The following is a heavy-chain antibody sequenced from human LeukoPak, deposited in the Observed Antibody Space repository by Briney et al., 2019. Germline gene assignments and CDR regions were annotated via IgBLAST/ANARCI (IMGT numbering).Heavy chain of an antibody. Sequence: GASVKVSCKASGYTFVDYYLYWVRQALGQGLEWMGWLNPRSGATNYAQKFQARVTMTRDTSINTAYMELSRLRSDDTAEYYSARDHRRGYTGYDMPADWGQGTLVTVSS. V-gene: IGHV1-2*02. D-gene: IGHD5-12*01. CDR1: GYTFVDYY. J-gene: IGHJ4*02. CDR3: ARDHRRGYTGYDMPAD. CDR2: LNPRSGAT.